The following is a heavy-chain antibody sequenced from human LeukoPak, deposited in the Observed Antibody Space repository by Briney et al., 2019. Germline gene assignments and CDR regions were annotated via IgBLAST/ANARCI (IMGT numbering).Heavy chain of an antibody. CDR3: ARVWSSSPRDYYYYYMDV. D-gene: IGHD6-6*01. J-gene: IGHJ6*03. V-gene: IGHV1-46*01. CDR1: GYTFTSYY. Sequence: ASVKVSCKASGYTFTSYYMHWVRQAPGQGLEWMGIINPSGGSTSYAQKFQGRVTMTRDTSTSTVYMELSSLRSEDTAVYYCARVWSSSPRDYYYYYMDVWGKGTTVTVSS. CDR2: INPSGGST.